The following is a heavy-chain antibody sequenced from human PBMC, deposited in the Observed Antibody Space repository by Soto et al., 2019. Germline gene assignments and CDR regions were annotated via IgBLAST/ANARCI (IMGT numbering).Heavy chain of an antibody. Sequence: GASVKVSCKASGYTFTDYYINWVRQAPGQGLEWMGWINPNSGATNSAQKFQGWVTMTRDTSISTAYMELSRLRSDDTAVYYCARAEAAAEYFQHWGQGTLVTVSS. J-gene: IGHJ1*01. CDR3: ARAEAAAEYFQH. V-gene: IGHV1-2*04. CDR2: INPNSGAT. D-gene: IGHD6-13*01. CDR1: GYTFTDYY.